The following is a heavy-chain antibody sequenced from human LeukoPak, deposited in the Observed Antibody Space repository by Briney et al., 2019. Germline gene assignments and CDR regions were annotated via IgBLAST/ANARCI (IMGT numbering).Heavy chain of an antibody. Sequence: PGRSLRLSCVASGFTFSNYAIHWVRQGPGKGLEWVAVVWREGNDKFYADSVQGRFTISRDNPKNTLYLQMNSLRAEDTAVYFCAKRGVVIRVILVGFHKEAYYFDSWGQGALVTVSS. D-gene: IGHD3-22*01. CDR3: AKRGVVIRVILVGFHKEAYYFDS. J-gene: IGHJ4*02. CDR1: GFTFSNYA. CDR2: VWREGNDK. V-gene: IGHV3-33*06.